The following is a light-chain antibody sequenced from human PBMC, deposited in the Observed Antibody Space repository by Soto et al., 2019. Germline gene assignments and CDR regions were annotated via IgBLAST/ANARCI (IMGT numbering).Light chain of an antibody. CDR3: QHYNTYPWT. Sequence: DIQMTQAPSTLSASIGDRVIITCRASQSISHWLAWYQQKPGKAPKLLISDASILESGVPSRFSGSGSGTEFTLTISSLQPGDFATYYCQHYNTYPWTFSQGTKVDMK. V-gene: IGKV1-5*01. CDR2: DAS. J-gene: IGKJ1*01. CDR1: QSISHW.